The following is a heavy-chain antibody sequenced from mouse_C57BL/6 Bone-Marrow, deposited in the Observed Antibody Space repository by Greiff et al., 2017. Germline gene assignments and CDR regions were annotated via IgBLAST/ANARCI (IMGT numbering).Heavy chain of an antibody. J-gene: IGHJ2*01. Sequence: EAGGGLVQPKGSLKLPCAASGFTFNTYAMHWVRQAPGKGLEWVARIRSKSSNYATYYADSVKDRFTISRDDSQSMLYLQMNNLKTEDTAMYYCVRESEDSSGPSFDYWGQGTTLTVSS. CDR3: VRESEDSSGPSFDY. V-gene: IGHV10-3*01. CDR1: GFTFNTYA. D-gene: IGHD3-2*02. CDR2: IRSKSSNYAT.